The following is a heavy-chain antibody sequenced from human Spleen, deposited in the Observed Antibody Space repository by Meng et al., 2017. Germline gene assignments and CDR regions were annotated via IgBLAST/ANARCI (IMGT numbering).Heavy chain of an antibody. CDR1: GGSFSDYY. CDR2: INHRGST. D-gene: IGHD4-11*01. V-gene: IGHV4-34*01. Sequence: VQLPQWGAGLLKPWETLSLTCVVSGGSFSDYYWSWIRQAPGKGLEWIGEINHRGSTNYNPSLESRATISVDTSQNNLSLKLSSVTAADSAVYYCARGPTTMAHDFDYWGQGTLVTVSS. J-gene: IGHJ4*02. CDR3: ARGPTTMAHDFDY.